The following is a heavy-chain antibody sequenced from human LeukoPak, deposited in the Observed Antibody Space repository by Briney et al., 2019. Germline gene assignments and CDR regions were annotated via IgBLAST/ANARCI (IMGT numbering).Heavy chain of an antibody. CDR3: ARSVLGYSYGLHIDY. Sequence: SGTLSLTCGVSGGSISGTNWWSWIRQPPGKGLEWIGEIVQSGNTKYNPSLKSRVNLSVDTSKNQISLNLTSVTAADTAVYYCARSVLGYSYGLHIDYWGQGTLVTVSP. CDR2: IVQSGNT. J-gene: IGHJ4*02. CDR1: GGSISGTNW. D-gene: IGHD5-18*01. V-gene: IGHV4-4*02.